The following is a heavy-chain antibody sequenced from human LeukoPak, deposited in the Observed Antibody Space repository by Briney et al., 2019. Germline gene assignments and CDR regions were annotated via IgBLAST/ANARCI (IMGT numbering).Heavy chain of an antibody. CDR3: ARGPILRYFDWPTPGAFDI. D-gene: IGHD3-9*01. CDR2: IYSGDST. J-gene: IGHJ3*02. Sequence: GGSLRLSCAASGFTVSSNYMSWVRQAPGKGLEWVSVIYSGDSTYYADSVKGRFTISRDNSKNTLYLQMNSLRAEDTAVYYCARGPILRYFDWPTPGAFDIWGQGTMVTVSS. V-gene: IGHV3-66*01. CDR1: GFTVSSNY.